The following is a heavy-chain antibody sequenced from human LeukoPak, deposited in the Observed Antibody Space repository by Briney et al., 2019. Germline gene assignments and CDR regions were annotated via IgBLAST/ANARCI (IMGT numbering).Heavy chain of an antibody. D-gene: IGHD2-2*01. CDR3: ARGYCSSTSCYAHYYYYYMDV. V-gene: IGHV3-21*01. J-gene: IGHJ6*03. CDR1: GFTFSSYS. Sequence: GGSLRLSCAASGFTFSSYSMNWVRQAPGKGLEWVSSISSSSSSFIYYADSVKGRFTISRDNAKNSLYLQMNSLRAEDTAVYYCARGYCSSTSCYAHYYYYYMDVWGKGTTVTVSS. CDR2: ISSSSSSFI.